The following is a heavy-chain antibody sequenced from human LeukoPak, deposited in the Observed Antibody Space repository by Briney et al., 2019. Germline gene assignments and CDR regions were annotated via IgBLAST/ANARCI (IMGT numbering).Heavy chain of an antibody. J-gene: IGHJ4*02. D-gene: IGHD6-25*01. CDR1: GYTFTDYY. CDR2: INPNSGGT. Sequence: ASVKVSCKASGYTFTDYYMHWVRQAPGQGLEWMGWINPNSGGTNYAQKFQGRVTMTRDTSISTAYMELSRLRSDDTAVYYCARVSSSGPFGDYWGQGTLVTVSS. CDR3: ARVSSSGPFGDY. V-gene: IGHV1-2*02.